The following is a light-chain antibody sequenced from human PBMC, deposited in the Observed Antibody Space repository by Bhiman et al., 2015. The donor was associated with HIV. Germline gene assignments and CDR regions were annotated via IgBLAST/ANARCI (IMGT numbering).Light chain of an antibody. CDR3: CSYAGSSSYV. J-gene: IGLJ1*01. Sequence: QSALTQPRSVSGSPGQSVTISCTGTSSDVGGYEKVSWYQQYPGKAPTLMIYDVNKRPSGVPNRFSASKSGNTASLTISGLQADDEADYYCCSYAGSSSYVFGTGTKVTVL. CDR2: DVN. V-gene: IGLV2-11*01. CDR1: SSDVGGYEK.